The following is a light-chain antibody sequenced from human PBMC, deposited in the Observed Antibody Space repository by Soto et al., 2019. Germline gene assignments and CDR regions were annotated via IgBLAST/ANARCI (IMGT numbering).Light chain of an antibody. CDR1: SSHIGAGYD. J-gene: IGLJ2*01. CDR2: GNS. CDR3: QSYDSSLSGHVV. V-gene: IGLV1-40*01. Sequence: QSVLRQPPSVSGAPGQRVTISCTGSSSHIGAGYDVHWYQQLPGTAPKLLIYGNSNRPSGVPNRFSGSKSGTSASLAITGLQAEDEADYYCQSYDSSLSGHVVFGGGTKLTVL.